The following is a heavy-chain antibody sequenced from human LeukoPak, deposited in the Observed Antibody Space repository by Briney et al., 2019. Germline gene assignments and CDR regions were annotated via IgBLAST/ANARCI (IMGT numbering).Heavy chain of an antibody. CDR1: GFTFNSFT. Sequence: GESLRLSCAASGFTFNSFTMNWVRKAPRQGMERVSSISCSGSTTFYADSVNGRFTIARDNNNNSLFLQMNRLRVENTAFYYGAKGGSSGWSSSGGDYWGQGTLVTVSS. CDR2: ISCSGSTT. CDR3: AKGGSSGWSSSGGDY. J-gene: IGHJ4*02. V-gene: IGHV3-23*01. D-gene: IGHD6-19*01.